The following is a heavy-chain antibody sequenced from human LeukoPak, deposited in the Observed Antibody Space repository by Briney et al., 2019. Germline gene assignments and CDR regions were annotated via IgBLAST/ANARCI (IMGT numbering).Heavy chain of an antibody. CDR2: ISPSGGST. V-gene: IGHV1-46*01. J-gene: IGHJ5*02. Sequence: GASVKVSCKASGYTFTSYYMHWVRQAPGQGLEWMGIISPSGGSTSYAQKFQGRVTMTRDTSTSTVYMELSSLRSEDTAVYYCARDAVYGSGTPGWFDPWGQGTLVTVSS. CDR3: ARDAVYGSGTPGWFDP. CDR1: GYTFTSYY. D-gene: IGHD3-10*01.